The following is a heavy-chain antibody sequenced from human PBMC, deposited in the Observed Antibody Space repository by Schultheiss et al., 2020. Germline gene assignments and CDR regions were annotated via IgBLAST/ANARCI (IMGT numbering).Heavy chain of an antibody. V-gene: IGHV3-30*02. CDR1: GFTFSSYG. CDR2: ISNDGSNK. J-gene: IGHJ4*02. Sequence: GGSLRLSCAASGFTFSSYGMHWVRQAPGKGLEWVAVISNDGSNKYYADSVKGRFTISRDNSKNTLYLQMNSLRAEDTAVYYCARVSSGGQGYFDCWGQGALVTVSS. CDR3: ARVSSGGQGYFDC. D-gene: IGHD6-25*01.